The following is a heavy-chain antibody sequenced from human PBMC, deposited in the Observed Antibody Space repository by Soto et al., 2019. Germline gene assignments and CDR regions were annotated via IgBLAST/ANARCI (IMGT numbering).Heavy chain of an antibody. V-gene: IGHV3-30*01. D-gene: IGHD3-3*01. CDR1: GFTFRSYA. CDR3: ARVESGCHYYCDMDV. J-gene: IGHJ6*02. CDR2: ISYDGRNK. Sequence: QAQLVESGGGVVQPGRSLRLSCVASGFTFRSYAMHWVRQAPGKGLEWVAVISYDGRNKYYAESVKGRFTMSRDNSKNTLYVRMNSLRSEDTAVYYCARVESGCHYYCDMDVWGQGTTVTVSS.